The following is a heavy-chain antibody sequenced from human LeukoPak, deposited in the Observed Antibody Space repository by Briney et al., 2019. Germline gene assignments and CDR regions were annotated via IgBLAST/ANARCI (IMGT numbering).Heavy chain of an antibody. J-gene: IGHJ4*02. D-gene: IGHD5-24*01. CDR2: ISSSGDFT. V-gene: IGHV3-23*01. CDR1: RFTFSNYA. Sequence: GGSLRLSCAASRFTFSNYAMSWVRQAPGKGLEWVSSISSSGDFTYYADSVKGRFTISRDNAKNSASLQMTSLGAADTAVYYCAREGRAEIDYWGQGTLVTVSS. CDR3: AREGRAEIDY.